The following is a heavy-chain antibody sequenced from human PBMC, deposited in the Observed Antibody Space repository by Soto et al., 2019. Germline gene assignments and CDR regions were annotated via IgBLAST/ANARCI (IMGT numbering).Heavy chain of an antibody. Sequence: QVQLQESGPGLVKPSETLSLTGTVSGGSISSYYWSWIRPPPGKGLEWIGYISYRGSTNYNPSLMSRVTISVATSKSQFSLKVRSVTGADTAVYYCARRLVGTCDYWGQGTLVNVSS. D-gene: IGHD3-16*01. V-gene: IGHV4-59*01. CDR1: GGSISSYY. J-gene: IGHJ4*02. CDR3: ARRLVGTCDY. CDR2: ISYRGST.